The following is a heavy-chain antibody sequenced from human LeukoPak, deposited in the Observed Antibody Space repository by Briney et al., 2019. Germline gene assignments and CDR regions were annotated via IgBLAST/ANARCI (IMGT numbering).Heavy chain of an antibody. J-gene: IGHJ4*02. CDR1: GGSFSGYY. Sequence: KSSETLSLTSAVYGGSFSGYYWSWIRQPPGKGLEWIGEINHSGSTNYNPSLKSRVTISVDTSKNQFSLKLSSVTAADTAVYYCARGGERAFDYWGQGTLVTVSS. CDR3: ARGGERAFDY. D-gene: IGHD1-1*01. CDR2: INHSGST. V-gene: IGHV4-34*01.